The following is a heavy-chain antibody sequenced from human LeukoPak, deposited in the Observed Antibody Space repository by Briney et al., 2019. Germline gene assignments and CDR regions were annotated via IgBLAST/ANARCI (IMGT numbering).Heavy chain of an antibody. V-gene: IGHV1-18*01. D-gene: IGHD3-22*01. CDR2: ISAYNGNT. J-gene: IGHJ6*02. CDR1: GYTFTSYG. Sequence: ASVKVSCKASGYTFTSYGISWLRQAPGQGLEWMGWISAYNGNTNYAQKLQGRVTMTTDTSTSTAYMELRSLRSDDTAVYYCAREYYYDSSGSDYGMDVWGQGTTVTVSS. CDR3: AREYYYDSSGSDYGMDV.